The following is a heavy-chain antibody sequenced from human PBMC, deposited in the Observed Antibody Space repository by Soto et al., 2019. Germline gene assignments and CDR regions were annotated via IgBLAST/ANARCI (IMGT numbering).Heavy chain of an antibody. CDR1: GGSISSGGYY. J-gene: IGHJ5*02. D-gene: IGHD2-2*01. V-gene: IGHV4-31*03. CDR2: IYYSGST. CDR3: ARGRYCSSTSCSSWFDP. Sequence: SETLSLTCTVSGGSISSGGYYWSWIRQHPGKGLEWIGYIYYSGSTYYNPSLKSRVTISVDTSKNQFSLKLSSVTAADTAVYYCARGRYCSSTSCSSWFDPWGQGTLVTVS.